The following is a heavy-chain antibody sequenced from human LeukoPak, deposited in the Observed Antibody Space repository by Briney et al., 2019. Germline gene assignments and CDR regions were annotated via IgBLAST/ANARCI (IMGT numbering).Heavy chain of an antibody. Sequence: SVTVSCTASGGTFSSYAISWVRQAPGQGLEWMGGIIPILGTANYAQKFQGRVTITADESTSTAYMELSSLRSEDTAVYYCARDKGAAAGFWFDPWGQGTLVTVSS. J-gene: IGHJ5*02. V-gene: IGHV1-69*13. CDR3: ARDKGAAAGFWFDP. CDR1: GGTFSSYA. D-gene: IGHD6-13*01. CDR2: IIPILGTA.